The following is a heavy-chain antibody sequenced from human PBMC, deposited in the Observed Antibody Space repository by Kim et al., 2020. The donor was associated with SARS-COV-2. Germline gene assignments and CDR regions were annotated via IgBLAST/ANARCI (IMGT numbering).Heavy chain of an antibody. D-gene: IGHD4-17*01. Sequence: SETLSLTCAVYGGSFSGYYWSWIRQPPGKGLEWIGEINHSGSTNYNPSLKSRVTISVDTSKNQFSLKLSSVTAADTAVYYCARGLPTTVTNFDYWGQGTL. CDR3: ARGLPTTVTNFDY. V-gene: IGHV4-34*01. CDR1: GGSFSGYY. J-gene: IGHJ4*02. CDR2: INHSGST.